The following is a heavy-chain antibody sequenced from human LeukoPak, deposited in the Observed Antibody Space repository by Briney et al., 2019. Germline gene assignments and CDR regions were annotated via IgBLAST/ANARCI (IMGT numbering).Heavy chain of an antibody. CDR2: INHSGST. D-gene: IGHD4-23*01. CDR3: ARMGGGSSAWFDP. V-gene: IGHV4-34*01. Sequence: SETLSLTCAVYGGSFSGYYWSWIRQPPGKGLEWIGEINHSGSTNNNPSLKSRVTISVDTYKNQFSLKLSSVTAADTAVYYCARMGGGSSAWFDPWGQGTLVTVSS. CDR1: GGSFSGYY. J-gene: IGHJ5*02.